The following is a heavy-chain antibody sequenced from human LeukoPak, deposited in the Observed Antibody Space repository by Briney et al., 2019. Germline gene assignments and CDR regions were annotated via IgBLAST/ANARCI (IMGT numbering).Heavy chain of an antibody. CDR2: IYYSGST. J-gene: IGHJ4*02. D-gene: IGHD7-27*01. V-gene: IGHV4-59*01. Sequence: SETVSLTCTVSGGSISSYYWSWIRQPPGKGLEWIGYIYYSGSTNYNPSLKSRVTISVDTSKNQFSLKLSSVTAADTAVYYCAREGPNWGVDYWGQGTLVTVSS. CDR3: AREGPNWGVDY. CDR1: GGSISSYY.